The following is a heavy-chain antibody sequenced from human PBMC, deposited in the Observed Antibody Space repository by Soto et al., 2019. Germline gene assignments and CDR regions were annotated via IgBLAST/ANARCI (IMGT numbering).Heavy chain of an antibody. CDR2: VSTLIVRT. J-gene: IGHJ3*02. CDR1: GYSFCAYD. V-gene: IGHV1-18*01. D-gene: IGHD3-10*01. CDR3: AGDPGAALYGEDALDS. Sequence: QVQLVQSGAEVKKPGASVRVSCKASGYSFCAYDITWVRQAPGQGLEWLGWVSTLIVRTMSAENLQGRLSMTSDHSKTPAYRALRGLKSDHTAVYYCAGDPGAALYGEDALDSWGQGTMGSASP.